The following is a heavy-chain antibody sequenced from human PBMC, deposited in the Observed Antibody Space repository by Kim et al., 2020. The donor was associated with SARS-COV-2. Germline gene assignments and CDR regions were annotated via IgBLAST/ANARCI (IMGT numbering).Heavy chain of an antibody. CDR1: GGSVSSGSYF. J-gene: IGHJ4*02. D-gene: IGHD3-3*01. V-gene: IGHV4-61*03. CDR3: ARARNDFWSGYPYYFDY. Sequence: SETLSLTCTVSGGSVSSGSYFWSWIRQPPGKGLEWLGDIYYSGNTNYNPSLKSGVTMSVDTSKKHFSLKLRTVTAADTAVYYCARARNDFWSGYPYYFDYWGQGTLVTVSS. CDR2: IYYSGNT.